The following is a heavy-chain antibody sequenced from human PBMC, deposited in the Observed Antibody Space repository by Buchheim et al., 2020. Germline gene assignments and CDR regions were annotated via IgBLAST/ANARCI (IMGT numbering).Heavy chain of an antibody. D-gene: IGHD2-15*01. J-gene: IGHJ4*02. CDR3: AKFTHCSGGSCSHPDEFDY. Sequence: QVQLVESGGGVVQPGRSLRLSCAASGFTFSSYGMHWVRQAPGKGLEWVAVISYDGSNKYYADSVKGRFTISRDNSKNTLYLQMNSLRAEDTVVYYCAKFTHCSGGSCSHPDEFDYWGQGTL. CDR1: GFTFSSYG. CDR2: ISYDGSNK. V-gene: IGHV3-30*18.